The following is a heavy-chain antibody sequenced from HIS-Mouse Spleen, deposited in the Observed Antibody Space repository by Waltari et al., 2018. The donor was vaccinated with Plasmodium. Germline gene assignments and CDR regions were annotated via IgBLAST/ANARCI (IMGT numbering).Heavy chain of an antibody. V-gene: IGHV1-2*02. Sequence: QVQLVQSGAEVKKPGASVKVSCKASGYTFTGYYMHWVRQAPGQGLEWMGWHKPNSGGKNYAQKVQGRVTMTRDTSISTAYMERSRLRSDDTAVYYCARVLGYKAAAGTFVEYFQHWGQGTLVTVSS. D-gene: IGHD6-13*01. CDR1: GYTFTGYY. J-gene: IGHJ1*01. CDR3: ARVLGYKAAAGTFVEYFQH. CDR2: HKPNSGGK.